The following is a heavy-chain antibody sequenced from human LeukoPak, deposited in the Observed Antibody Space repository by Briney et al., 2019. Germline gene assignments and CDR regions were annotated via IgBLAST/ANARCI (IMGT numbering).Heavy chain of an antibody. D-gene: IGHD6-6*01. CDR3: ASQGGSSSNYYYYGMDV. Sequence: SETLSLTCTVSGGSISSSSYYWGWIRQPPGKGLEWIGSIYYSGSTYYNPSLKSRVTISVDTSKNQFSLKLSSVTAADTAVYYCASQGGSSSNYYYYGMDVWGQGTTVTVSS. V-gene: IGHV4-39*01. CDR2: IYYSGST. J-gene: IGHJ6*02. CDR1: GGSISSSSYY.